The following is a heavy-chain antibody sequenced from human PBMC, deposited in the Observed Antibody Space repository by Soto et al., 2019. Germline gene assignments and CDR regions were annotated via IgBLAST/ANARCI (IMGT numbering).Heavy chain of an antibody. J-gene: IGHJ4*02. CDR2: IYYSGST. Sequence: PXGTLSLTCTVSGGSISSSSYYWGWIRQPPGKGLEWIGSIYYSGSTYYNPSLKSRVTISVDTSKNQFSLKLSSVTAADTAVYYCATRNRFGEVYWGQGTLVTVSS. V-gene: IGHV4-39*01. D-gene: IGHD3-10*01. CDR1: GGSISSSSYY. CDR3: ATRNRFGEVY.